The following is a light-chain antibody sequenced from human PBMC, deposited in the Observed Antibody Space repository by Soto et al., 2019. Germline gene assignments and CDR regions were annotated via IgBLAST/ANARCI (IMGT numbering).Light chain of an antibody. CDR2: AVS. CDR1: SSDIGSYDH. J-gene: IGLJ1*01. CDR3: ISYNDRQSYL. Sequence: QSVLTQPASVSGSPGQSITISCSGTSSDIGSYDHVAWYQQFPGKSPKLIIYAVSDRPSGVSDRFSGSKSGISASLTISGLQTEDEADYYCISYNDRQSYLFGTGTKGTVL. V-gene: IGLV2-14*03.